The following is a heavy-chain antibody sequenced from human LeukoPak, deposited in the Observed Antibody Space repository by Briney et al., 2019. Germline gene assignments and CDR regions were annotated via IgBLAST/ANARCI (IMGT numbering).Heavy chain of an antibody. CDR3: ARAQDTAMVYYFDS. Sequence: PGGSLRLSCAASGFTVSSYYMSWVRQPPGKGLEWVSIIYSGGSTYYADSVKGRFTISRDNSKNTLYLQMNSLSAEDTAVYYCARAQDTAMVYYFDSWGQGTLVTVSS. J-gene: IGHJ4*02. V-gene: IGHV3-53*01. CDR1: GFTVSSYY. CDR2: IYSGGST. D-gene: IGHD5-18*01.